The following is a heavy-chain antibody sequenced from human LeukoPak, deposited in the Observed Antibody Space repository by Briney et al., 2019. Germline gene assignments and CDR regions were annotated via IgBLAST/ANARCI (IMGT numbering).Heavy chain of an antibody. Sequence: ASVKVSCTASGGTFSSYAISWVRQAPGQGLEWMGGIIPIFGTANYAQKFQGRVTITADESTSTAYMELSSLRSEDTAVYYCARGKNYGDPFDYWGQGTLVTVSS. V-gene: IGHV1-69*13. D-gene: IGHD4-17*01. CDR2: IIPIFGTA. CDR3: ARGKNYGDPFDY. J-gene: IGHJ4*02. CDR1: GGTFSSYA.